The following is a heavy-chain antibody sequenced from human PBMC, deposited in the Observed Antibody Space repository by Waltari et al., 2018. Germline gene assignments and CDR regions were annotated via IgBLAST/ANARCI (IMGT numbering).Heavy chain of an antibody. Sequence: VRLVESGGGRVEPGESLRLSCVGSGFSFDEYSMNWVRQAPGKGLEWVSSLNNGGDYKGYADSVEGRFTISRDNDKSTLYLQMNDLRVDDTAIYYCARGKAFDPWGQGTRVNVSS. CDR1: GFSFDEYS. V-gene: IGHV3-21*06. CDR2: LNNGGDYK. J-gene: IGHJ5*02. CDR3: ARGKAFDP.